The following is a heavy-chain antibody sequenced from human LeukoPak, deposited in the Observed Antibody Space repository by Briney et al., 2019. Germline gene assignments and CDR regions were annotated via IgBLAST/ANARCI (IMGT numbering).Heavy chain of an antibody. D-gene: IGHD3-22*01. CDR1: GYSISSGYY. V-gene: IGHV4-38-2*02. Sequence: SETLSLTCTVSGYSISSGYYWGWIRQPPGKGLEWIGSIHHSGSTYYNPSLKSRVTISVDTSKNQVSLKLSSVTAADTAVYYCARFPHYYDSSGYPFDYWGQGTLVTVSS. J-gene: IGHJ4*02. CDR3: ARFPHYYDSSGYPFDY. CDR2: IHHSGST.